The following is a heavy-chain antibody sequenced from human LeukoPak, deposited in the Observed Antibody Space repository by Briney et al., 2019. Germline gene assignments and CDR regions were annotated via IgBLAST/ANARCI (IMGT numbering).Heavy chain of an antibody. CDR2: IIPILGIA. Sequence: GASVKVSCKASGGTFSSYAMSWVRQAPGQGLEWMGRIIPILGIANYAQKFQGRVTITADKSTSTAYMELSSLRSEDTAVYYCARGDPSSGWYSYWGQGTLVTVSS. V-gene: IGHV1-69*04. D-gene: IGHD6-19*01. CDR3: ARGDPSSGWYSY. J-gene: IGHJ4*02. CDR1: GGTFSSYA.